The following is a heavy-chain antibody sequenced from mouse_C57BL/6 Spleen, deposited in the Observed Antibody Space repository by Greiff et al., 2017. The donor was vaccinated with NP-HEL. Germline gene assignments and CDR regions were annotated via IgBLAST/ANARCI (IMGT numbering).Heavy chain of an antibody. CDR2: INYDGSST. Sequence: EVMLVESEGGLVQPGSSMKLSCTASGFTFSDYYMAWVRQVPEKGLEWVANINYDGSSTYYLDSLKSRFIISRDNAKNILYLQMSSLKSEDTATYYCARELHYYAMDYWGQGTSVTVSS. CDR3: ARELHYYAMDY. CDR1: GFTFSDYY. V-gene: IGHV5-16*01. J-gene: IGHJ4*01.